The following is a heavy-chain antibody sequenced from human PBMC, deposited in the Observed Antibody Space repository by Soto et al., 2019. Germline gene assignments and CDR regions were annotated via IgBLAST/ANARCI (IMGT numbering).Heavy chain of an antibody. D-gene: IGHD2-15*01. V-gene: IGHV2-5*02. J-gene: IGHJ4*02. CDR1: GFSLSTSGVG. CDR3: ARGRVGHGSGWDVGAFGY. CDR2: IYWDDDR. Sequence: QITLKESGPTRVKPTQTLALTCNFSGFSLSTSGVGVGWIRQPPGKALECLGIIYWDDDRRYSPSLKNRLTITSDRCTNEVVLIMTHMYADDTVTSYCARGRVGHGSGWDVGAFGYWGQGFLVTVSS.